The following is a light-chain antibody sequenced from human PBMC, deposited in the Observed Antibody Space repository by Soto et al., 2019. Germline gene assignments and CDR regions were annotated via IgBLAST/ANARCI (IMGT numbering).Light chain of an antibody. CDR1: GSDVRGFNY. Sequence: QSALTQPRSVSGSPGQSVTISCTGSGSDVRGFNYVSWYQQPPGKAPKLMIYDVSKRPPGVPDRFSGAKSGNTASLTISGLQAEDEGDYYCCSYGVSYNLIFGGGTKVTVL. CDR3: CSYGVSYNLI. J-gene: IGLJ2*01. V-gene: IGLV2-11*01. CDR2: DVS.